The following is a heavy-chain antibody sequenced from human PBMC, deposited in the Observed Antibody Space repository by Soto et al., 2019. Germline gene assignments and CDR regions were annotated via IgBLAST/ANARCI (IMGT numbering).Heavy chain of an antibody. CDR3: ARDRVKGCSGGSCYSVYAAFDI. CDR1: GFTVSSNY. Sequence: PGGSLRLSCAASGFTVSSNYMSWVRQAPGKGLEWVSVIYSGGSTYYADSVKGRFTISRDNSKNTLYLQMNSLRAEDTAVYYCARDRVKGCSGGSCYSVYAAFDIWGQGTMVTV. D-gene: IGHD2-15*01. V-gene: IGHV3-66*01. CDR2: IYSGGST. J-gene: IGHJ3*02.